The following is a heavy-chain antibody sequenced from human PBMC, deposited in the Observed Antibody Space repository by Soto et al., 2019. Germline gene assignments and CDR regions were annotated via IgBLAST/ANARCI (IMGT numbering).Heavy chain of an antibody. CDR2: IWYDGSKR. Sequence: GGSLRLSCTASGFTFTYFGMNWVRQAPGKGLEWVAIIWYDGSKRYYADSVKGRFTISRDTSKNVVYLQMNSLRAEDSAFYYCARDYCSTSSCSDYWGQGSLVTVSS. J-gene: IGHJ4*02. D-gene: IGHD2-2*01. V-gene: IGHV3-33*01. CDR1: GFTFTYFG. CDR3: ARDYCSTSSCSDY.